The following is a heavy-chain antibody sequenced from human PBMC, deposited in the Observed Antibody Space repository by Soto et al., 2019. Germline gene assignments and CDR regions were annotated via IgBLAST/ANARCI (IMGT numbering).Heavy chain of an antibody. V-gene: IGHV3-33*01. J-gene: IGHJ4*02. CDR3: ARDRVLGGGQQLVRLAY. CDR2: IWYDGSNK. Sequence: QVQLVESGGGVVQPGRSLRLSCAASGFTFSSYGMHWVRQAPGKGLEWVAVIWYDGSNKYYADSVKGRFTISRDNSKNNLYLQMNSLRDEDTAVYYCARDRVLGGGQQLVRLAYWGQGTLVTVSS. D-gene: IGHD6-13*01. CDR1: GFTFSSYG.